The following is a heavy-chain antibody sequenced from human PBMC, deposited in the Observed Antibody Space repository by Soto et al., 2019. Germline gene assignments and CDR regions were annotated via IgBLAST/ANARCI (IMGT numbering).Heavy chain of an antibody. CDR1: GYTFTNYG. CDR2: ITASNGNA. CDR3: ARGASCSSTSCYDNFHYGLAV. D-gene: IGHD2-2*01. Sequence: QVQLVQSGPEVKNPGASLKVSCKASGYTFTNYGIPWVRQAPGQGLEWMGWITASNGNANYAREIQGRLTLTRDTSTNTASMELRSLRSDDTAVYYCARGASCSSTSCYDNFHYGLAVWGQGTTVIVSS. V-gene: IGHV1-18*01. J-gene: IGHJ6*02.